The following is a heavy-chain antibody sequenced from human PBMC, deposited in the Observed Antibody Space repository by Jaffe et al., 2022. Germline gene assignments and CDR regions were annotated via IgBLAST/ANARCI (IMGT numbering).Heavy chain of an antibody. CDR1: GYSFTSYW. V-gene: IGHV5-51*01. D-gene: IGHD6-13*01. CDR2: IYPGDSDT. Sequence: EVQLVQSGAEVKKPGESLKISCKGSGYSFTSYWIGWVRQMPGKGLEWMGIIYPGDSDTRYSPSFQGQVTISADKSISTAYLQWSSLKASDTAMYYCARHLAGLSGYSSSWYGAFDIWGQGTMVTVSS. J-gene: IGHJ3*02. CDR3: ARHLAGLSGYSSSWYGAFDI.